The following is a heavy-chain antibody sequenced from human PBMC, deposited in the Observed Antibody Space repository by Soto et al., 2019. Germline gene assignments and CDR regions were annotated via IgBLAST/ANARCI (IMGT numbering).Heavy chain of an antibody. CDR3: ARGRLDYGSGSDY. CDR1: GGSISSGGYY. CDR2: IYYSGST. V-gene: IGHV4-31*03. D-gene: IGHD3-10*01. J-gene: IGHJ4*02. Sequence: PSETLSLTCTVSGGSISSGGYYWSWIRQHPGKGLEWIGYIYYSGSTYYNPSLKSRVTISVDTSKNQFSLKLSSVTAADTAVYYCARGRLDYGSGSDYWGQGTLVTVSS.